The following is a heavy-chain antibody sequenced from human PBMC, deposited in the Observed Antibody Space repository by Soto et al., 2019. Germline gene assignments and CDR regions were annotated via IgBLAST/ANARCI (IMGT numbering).Heavy chain of an antibody. V-gene: IGHV3-23*01. CDR3: AKRDSSGYPPG. Sequence: GGSLRLSCAAPVFTFSSYAMSWVRQSPGKGLEWASAISGSGGSTYYADSVKGRFTISRDNSKNTLYLQMNSLRAEDTAAYYCAKRDSSGYPPGWGQGTLVTVSS. D-gene: IGHD3-22*01. CDR2: ISGSGGST. J-gene: IGHJ4*02. CDR1: VFTFSSYA.